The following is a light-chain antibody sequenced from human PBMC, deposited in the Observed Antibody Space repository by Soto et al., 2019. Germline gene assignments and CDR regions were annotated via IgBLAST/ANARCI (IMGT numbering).Light chain of an antibody. CDR3: QQRSNWLT. J-gene: IGKJ4*01. CDR2: DAS. V-gene: IGKV3-11*01. CDR1: QSISSY. Sequence: LLTQSPATLSVSPGQRVTLSCRASQSISSYLAWYQQRPGQPSRLLIYDASNRATGIPARFSGSGSGTDFTLTISSLGPEDFAVYYCQQRSNWLTFGGGTKVDIK.